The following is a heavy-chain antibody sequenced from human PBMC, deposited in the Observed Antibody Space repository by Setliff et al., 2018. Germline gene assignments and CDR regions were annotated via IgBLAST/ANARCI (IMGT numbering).Heavy chain of an antibody. V-gene: IGHV1-8*02. CDR1: GYTFTSYD. CDR3: ARVPRLEWLLPTFDS. J-gene: IGHJ4*02. CDR2: MNPNSANT. Sequence: ASVKVSCKASGYTFTSYDINWVRQATGQGLEWMGWMNPNSANTGCAQKFQGRVTMTRDTSITTAYMELSSLTYDDTAVYYCARVPRLEWLLPTFDSWGQGTLVTVSS. D-gene: IGHD3-3*01.